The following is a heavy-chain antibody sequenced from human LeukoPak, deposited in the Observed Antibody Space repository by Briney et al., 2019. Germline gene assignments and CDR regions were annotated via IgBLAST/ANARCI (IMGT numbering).Heavy chain of an antibody. Sequence: SETLSLTCTVSGGSLSSYYWSWIRQPPGKGLEWIGYIYYSGSTNYNPSLKSRVTISVDTAKNQFSLKLSSVTAADTAVYYCARVIAARRWFDPWGQGTLVTVSS. CDR1: GGSLSSYY. CDR2: IYYSGST. D-gene: IGHD6-6*01. V-gene: IGHV4-59*01. CDR3: ARVIAARRWFDP. J-gene: IGHJ5*02.